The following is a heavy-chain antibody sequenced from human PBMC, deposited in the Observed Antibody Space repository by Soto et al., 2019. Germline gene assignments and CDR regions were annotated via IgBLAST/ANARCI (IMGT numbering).Heavy chain of an antibody. CDR2: ISGSGSPA. CDR3: ARDVSRATIGDFDL. J-gene: IGHJ4*02. Sequence: PGGSLRLSCAASGFIFSDFYMNWSRQAPGKGPEWLSYISGSGSPAWYADSVKGRFTISRDNAENTLTLEMTSLRAEDTAVYYCARDVSRATIGDFDLWGQGTLVTVSS. V-gene: IGHV3-11*01. D-gene: IGHD5-12*01. CDR1: GFIFSDFY.